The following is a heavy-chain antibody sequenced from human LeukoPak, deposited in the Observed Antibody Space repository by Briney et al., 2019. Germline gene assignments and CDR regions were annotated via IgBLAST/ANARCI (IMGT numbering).Heavy chain of an antibody. V-gene: IGHV3-23*01. CDR3: AKKKRIFGVVIPTPYDY. J-gene: IGHJ4*02. CDR1: RFTFSSYA. CDR2: ISGSGGST. Sequence: PGGSLRLSCAASRFTFSSYAMSWVRQAPGKGLEWVSAISGSGGSTYYADSVKGRFTISRDNSKNTLYLQMNSLRAEDTAVYYCAKKKRIFGVVIPTPYDYWGQGTLVTVSS. D-gene: IGHD3-3*01.